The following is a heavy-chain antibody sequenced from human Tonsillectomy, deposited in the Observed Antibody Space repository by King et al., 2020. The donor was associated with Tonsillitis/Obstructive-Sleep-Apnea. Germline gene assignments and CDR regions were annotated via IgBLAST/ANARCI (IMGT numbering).Heavy chain of an antibody. CDR1: GFTFSSYG. J-gene: IGHJ4*02. D-gene: IGHD1-26*01. CDR3: AREYSGHFDY. Sequence: VQLVESGGGVVQPGRSLRLSCAASGFTFSSYGMHWVRQAPGKGLERVAVIWYDGSNKYYADSVKGRFTISRDNSKNTLYLQMNSLRAEDTAVYYCAREYSGHFDYWGQGTLVTVSS. CDR2: IWYDGSNK. V-gene: IGHV3-33*01.